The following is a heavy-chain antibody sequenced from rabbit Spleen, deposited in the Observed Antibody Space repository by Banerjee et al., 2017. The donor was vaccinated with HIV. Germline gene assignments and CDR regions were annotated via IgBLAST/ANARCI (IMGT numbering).Heavy chain of an antibody. V-gene: IGHV1S40*01. D-gene: IGHD8-1*01. CDR3: ARDAGSSFSSYGMDL. J-gene: IGHJ6*01. CDR2: IAGGSSAFT. Sequence: QSLEESGGDLVKPGASLTLTCIASGVSFSGDSYICWVRQAPGKGLEWIACIAGGSSAFTYSATWAKGRFTCSKTSSTTVTLQMTSLTAADTATYFCARDAGSSFSSYGMDLWGQGTLVTVS. CDR1: GVSFSGDSY.